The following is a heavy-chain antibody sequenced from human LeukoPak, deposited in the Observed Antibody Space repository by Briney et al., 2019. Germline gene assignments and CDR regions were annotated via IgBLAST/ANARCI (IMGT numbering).Heavy chain of an antibody. Sequence: GESLKISCRVSGYSFTIYWIGWARQLPGKGLEWMGIIYPGDSDTRYSPSFQGQVTISADKSLTTAYLQWSSLKASDTAMYYCARQTGYTSSWYDYWGQGTLVTVSS. J-gene: IGHJ4*02. D-gene: IGHD6-13*01. CDR1: GYSFTIYW. CDR3: ARQTGYTSSWYDY. CDR2: IYPGDSDT. V-gene: IGHV5-51*01.